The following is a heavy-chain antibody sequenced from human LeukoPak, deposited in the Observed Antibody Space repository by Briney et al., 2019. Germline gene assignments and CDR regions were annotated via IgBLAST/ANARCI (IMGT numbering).Heavy chain of an antibody. J-gene: IGHJ4*02. CDR1: GGSVSNDNYY. D-gene: IGHD3-10*01. Sequence: SETLSLTCTVSGGSVSNDNYYWSWLRQPPGKALEWIGYIYYTGSTYYNPSLEGRVTISVDTSKNHFSVKLSSVTAADTAVYYCARSQNYYGSGDYWSQGTLVTVSS. CDR2: IYYTGST. V-gene: IGHV4-61*03. CDR3: ARSQNYYGSGDY.